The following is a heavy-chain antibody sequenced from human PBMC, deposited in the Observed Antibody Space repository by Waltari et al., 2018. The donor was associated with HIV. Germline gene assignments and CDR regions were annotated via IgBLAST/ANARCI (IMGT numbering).Heavy chain of an antibody. CDR3: ARRGGRSSPLGY. D-gene: IGHD6-13*01. J-gene: IGHJ4*02. V-gene: IGHV3-7*01. CDR1: GFTFSSYW. CDR2: KKQDGSEI. Sequence: EVQLVESGGGLVQPGGSLRLSCAASGFTFSSYWMSWVRQAPGKGLEWWAKKKQDGSEIYYVDAVKGRFTISRDNAKNSLYLQMNSLRAEDTAVYFCARRGGRSSPLGYWGQGTLVTVSS.